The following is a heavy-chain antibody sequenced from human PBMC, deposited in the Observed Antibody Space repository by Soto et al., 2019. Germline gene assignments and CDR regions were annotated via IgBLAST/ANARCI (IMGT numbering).Heavy chain of an antibody. CDR3: ASSRGYSGYDPIDY. D-gene: IGHD5-12*01. CDR2: IKQDGSEK. J-gene: IGHJ4*02. V-gene: IGHV3-7*01. Sequence: PGGSLSLSCAASGFTFSSYWMSWVRQAPGKGLEWVANIKQDGSEKYYVDSVKGRFTISRDNAKNSLYLQMNSLRAEDTAVYYCASSRGYSGYDPIDYWGQGTLVTVSS. CDR1: GFTFSSYW.